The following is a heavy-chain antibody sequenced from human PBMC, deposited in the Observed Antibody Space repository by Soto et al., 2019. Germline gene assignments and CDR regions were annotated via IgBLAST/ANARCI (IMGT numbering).Heavy chain of an antibody. CDR2: IFISSSYI. CDR1: GFTFSSYS. D-gene: IGHD1-26*01. CDR3: ARVPYGGSYWREFDY. J-gene: IGHJ4*02. Sequence: EVQLVESGGGLVKPGGSLRLSCAASGFTFSSYSMNWGRQAPGKGLEWVSSIFISSSYIYYAASVKGRFTIYRGNAKNSLYLKMNSLRADDTAVYYCARVPYGGSYWREFDYWGQGTLVTVSS. V-gene: IGHV3-21*01.